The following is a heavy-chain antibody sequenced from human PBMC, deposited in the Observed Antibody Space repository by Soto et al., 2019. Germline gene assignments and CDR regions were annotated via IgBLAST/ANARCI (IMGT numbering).Heavy chain of an antibody. CDR2: IKSKVAGGTT. D-gene: IGHD2-21*02. J-gene: IGHJ5*02. V-gene: IGHV3-15*01. CDR1: GFTFSNGW. CDR3: TTDSTQTFCDGGPCYSVQTKIHES. Sequence: EVQLVESGGGLVKPGGSIRLSCAASGFTFSNGWMSWVRQAPGKGLEWGGSIKSKVAGGTTDYSAPVNGRFTISRDDSKDTMYLQMNSLRTEDTAVYDCTTDSTQTFCDGGPCYSVQTKIHESWGQVALVTVSS.